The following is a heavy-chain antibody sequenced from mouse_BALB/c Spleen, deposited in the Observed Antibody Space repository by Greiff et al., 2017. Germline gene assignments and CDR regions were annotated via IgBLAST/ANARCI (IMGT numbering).Heavy chain of an antibody. CDR2: ISYDGSN. V-gene: IGHV3-6*02. Sequence: EVKLVESGPGLVKPSQSLSLTCSVTGYSITSGYYWNWIRQFPGNKLEWMGYISYDGSNNYNPSLKNRISITRDTSKNQFFLKLNSVTTEDTATYYCARIAGNWGQGTTLTVSS. CDR3: ARIAGN. CDR1: GYSITSGYY. J-gene: IGHJ2*01.